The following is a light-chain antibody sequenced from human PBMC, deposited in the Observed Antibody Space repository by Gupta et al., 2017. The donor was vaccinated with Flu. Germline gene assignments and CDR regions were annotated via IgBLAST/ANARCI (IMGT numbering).Light chain of an antibody. V-gene: IGKV1-5*03. J-gene: IGKJ2*03. Sequence: DIQMAQSPSTLSASVGDRVTITCRASQTISTSLAWYQQKPGKAPKLLLYKASWVESGVPSTFSGSGSGAEFSLTIISLQPADFATYYCRHQDSYLQSFGQGTKLEIK. CDR2: KAS. CDR3: RHQDSYLQS. CDR1: QTISTS.